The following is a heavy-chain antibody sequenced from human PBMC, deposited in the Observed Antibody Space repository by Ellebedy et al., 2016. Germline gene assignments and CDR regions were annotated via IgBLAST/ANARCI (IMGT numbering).Heavy chain of an antibody. J-gene: IGHJ4*02. CDR3: ARRRDGYNDY. Sequence: SVKVSXXASGGTFSSYAISWVRQAPGQGLEWMGRIIPILGIANYAQKFQGRVTITADKSTSTAYMELSSLSSEDTAVYYCARRRDGYNDYWGQGTLVTVSS. D-gene: IGHD5-24*01. V-gene: IGHV1-69*04. CDR2: IIPILGIA. CDR1: GGTFSSYA.